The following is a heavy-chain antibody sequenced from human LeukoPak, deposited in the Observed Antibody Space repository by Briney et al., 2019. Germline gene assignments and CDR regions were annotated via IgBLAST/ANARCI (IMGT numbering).Heavy chain of an antibody. CDR1: GGSFSGYY. D-gene: IGHD3-16*02. Sequence: SETLSLTCAVYGGSFSGYYWSWIRQPPGKGLEWIGEINHSGSTNYNPSLKSRVTISVDTSKNQFSLKLSSVTAADTAVYYCARSSSLGFDYWGQGPLVTVSS. V-gene: IGHV4-34*01. CDR2: INHSGST. J-gene: IGHJ4*02. CDR3: ARSSSLGFDY.